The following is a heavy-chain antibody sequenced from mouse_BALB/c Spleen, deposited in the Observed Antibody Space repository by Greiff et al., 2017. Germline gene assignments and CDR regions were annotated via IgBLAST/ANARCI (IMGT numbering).Heavy chain of an antibody. CDR2: ILPGSGST. V-gene: IGHV1-9*01. CDR1: GYTFSSYW. CDR3: ARGLLRLAWFAY. D-gene: IGHD1-2*01. Sequence: VKLMESGAELMKPGASVKISCKATGYTFSSYWIEWVKQRPGHGLEWIGEILPGSGSTNYNEKFKGKATFTADTSSNTAYMQLSSLTSEDSAVYYCARGLLRLAWFAYWGQGTLVTVSA. J-gene: IGHJ3*01.